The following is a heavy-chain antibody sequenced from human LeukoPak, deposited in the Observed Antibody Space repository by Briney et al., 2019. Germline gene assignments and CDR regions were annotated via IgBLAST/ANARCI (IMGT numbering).Heavy chain of an antibody. CDR3: ARSMIVVVITDDAFDI. CDR2: IKQDGSEK. V-gene: IGHV3-7*01. CDR1: GFTFSSYW. D-gene: IGHD3-22*01. J-gene: IGHJ3*02. Sequence: GGSLRLSCAASGFTFSSYWMSWVRQAPGKGLEWVANIKQDGSEKYYVDSVKGRFTISRDNAKNSLYLQMNSLRAEDTAVYNCARSMIVVVITDDAFDIWGQGTMVTVSS.